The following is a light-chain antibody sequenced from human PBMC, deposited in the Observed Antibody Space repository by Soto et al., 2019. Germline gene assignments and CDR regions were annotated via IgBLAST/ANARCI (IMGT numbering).Light chain of an antibody. CDR2: DAS. J-gene: IGKJ5*01. CDR1: QSVSSY. CDR3: QQRSNWPPS. V-gene: IGKV3-11*01. Sequence: EIVLTQSPATLSLSPGARAPLSCRASQSVSSYLAWYQQKPGQAPRLLIYDASNRATGIPARFSGSGPGTDFTLTISSLEPEDFAVYYCQQRSNWPPSFGQGTRLE.